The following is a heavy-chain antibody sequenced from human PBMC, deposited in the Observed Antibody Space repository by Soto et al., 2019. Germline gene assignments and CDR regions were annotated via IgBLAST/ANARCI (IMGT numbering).Heavy chain of an antibody. CDR1: GTSISSTFW. Sequence: QVQLRESGPGMVRPSGTLSLTCAVSGTSISSTFWWTWVRQPPGKGLEWIGAIYHSGSTKYNPSVKSRVTIAVDKSNNQFSLELRAVTAADTAVYYCATLPPRIVVVKTEIPTWGQGTLVTVAS. V-gene: IGHV4-4*02. D-gene: IGHD2-15*01. CDR3: ATLPPRIVVVKTEIPT. J-gene: IGHJ5*02. CDR2: IYHSGST.